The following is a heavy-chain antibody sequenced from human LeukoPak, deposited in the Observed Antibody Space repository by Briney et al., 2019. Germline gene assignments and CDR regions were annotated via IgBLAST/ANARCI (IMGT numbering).Heavy chain of an antibody. Sequence: ASVKVSCKASGGTFSSYAISWVRQAPGQGLEWMGGIIPIFGTANYAQKFQGRVTITTDESTSTAYMELSSLRSEDTAVYYCAASFLVGATWDWFDPWGQGTLVTISS. V-gene: IGHV1-69*05. D-gene: IGHD1-26*01. J-gene: IGHJ5*02. CDR2: IIPIFGTA. CDR3: AASFLVGATWDWFDP. CDR1: GGTFSSYA.